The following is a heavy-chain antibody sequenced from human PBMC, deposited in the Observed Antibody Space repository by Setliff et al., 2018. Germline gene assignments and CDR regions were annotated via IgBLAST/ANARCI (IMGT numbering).Heavy chain of an antibody. CDR3: ARDAGGTISIAAFDY. CDR1: GTSISSYY. D-gene: IGHD6-13*01. CDR2: MYYSGST. V-gene: IGHV4-59*01. Sequence: SETLSLTCTVSGTSISSYYWSWIRQPLGKGLEWIGYMYYSGSTKYNPSLKSRVTISVDTSKNQVSLKLSSVTAADTAVYYCARDAGGTISIAAFDYWGQGTLVTVSS. J-gene: IGHJ4*02.